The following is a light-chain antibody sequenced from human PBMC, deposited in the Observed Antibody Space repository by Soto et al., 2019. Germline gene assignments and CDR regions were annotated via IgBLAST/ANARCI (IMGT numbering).Light chain of an antibody. CDR2: DVS. CDR1: SRDDGGYNY. Sequence: QSVLXQPASLSGSPVQSITISRTGTSRDDGGYNYVSWYQQHPGKAPKLMIYDVSNRPSGVSNRFSGSKSGNTASLTISGLQAEDEADYYCSSYTSSSTLLYVFGTGTKVTVL. V-gene: IGLV2-14*01. CDR3: SSYTSSSTLLYV. J-gene: IGLJ1*01.